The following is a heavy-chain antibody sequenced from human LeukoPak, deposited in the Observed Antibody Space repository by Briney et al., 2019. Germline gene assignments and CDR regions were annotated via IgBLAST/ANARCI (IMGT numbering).Heavy chain of an antibody. Sequence: GGSLRLSCAASGFTFSSYSMNWVRQAPGKGLEWVSSISSSSSYIYYADSVKGRFTISRDNAKNSLYLQMNSLRAEDTAVYCCASSIAAAGVWGQGTTVTVSS. CDR1: GFTFSSYS. CDR3: ASSIAAAGV. CDR2: ISSSSSYI. D-gene: IGHD6-13*01. V-gene: IGHV3-21*04. J-gene: IGHJ6*02.